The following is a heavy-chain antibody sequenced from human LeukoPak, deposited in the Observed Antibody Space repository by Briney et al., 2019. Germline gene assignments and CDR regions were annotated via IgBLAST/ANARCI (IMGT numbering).Heavy chain of an antibody. J-gene: IGHJ6*04. CDR2: ISSSSSYI. V-gene: IGHV3-21*01. CDR3: AELGITMIGGV. Sequence: PGGSLLLSCAASGFTFSSYSMNWVRQAPGKGLEWVSSISSSSSYIYYADSVRRQFTISRDNAKNSLYLQMNSLRAEDTAVYYWAELGITMIGGVWGKGTTVTISS. D-gene: IGHD3-10*02. CDR1: GFTFSSYS.